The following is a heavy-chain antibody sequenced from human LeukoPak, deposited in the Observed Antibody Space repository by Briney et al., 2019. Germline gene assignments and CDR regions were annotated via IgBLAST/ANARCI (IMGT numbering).Heavy chain of an antibody. J-gene: IGHJ4*02. V-gene: IGHV4-39*07. D-gene: IGHD1-26*01. CDR3: ARVLSGSKLLGIYFDY. CDR2: IYYSGST. Sequence: SETLSLTCIVSGGSISTTSHYWGWIRQPPGKGLEWIGSIYYSGSTYYNPSLKSRVTISVDTSKNQFSLKLSSVTAADTAVYYCARVLSGSKLLGIYFDYWGQGTLVTVSS. CDR1: GGSISTTSHY.